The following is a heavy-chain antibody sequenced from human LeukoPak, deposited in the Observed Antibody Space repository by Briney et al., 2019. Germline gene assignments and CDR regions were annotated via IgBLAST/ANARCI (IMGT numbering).Heavy chain of an antibody. CDR2: IIPILGIA. J-gene: IGHJ4*02. Sequence: ASVKVSCKASGGTFSSYAISWVREAPGQGLEWMGRIIPILGIANYAQKFQGRVTITADKSTSTAYMELSSLRSEDTAVYYCASPYQTMTSSMWGQGTLVTVSS. V-gene: IGHV1-69*04. D-gene: IGHD6-13*01. CDR3: ASPYQTMTSSM. CDR1: GGTFSSYA.